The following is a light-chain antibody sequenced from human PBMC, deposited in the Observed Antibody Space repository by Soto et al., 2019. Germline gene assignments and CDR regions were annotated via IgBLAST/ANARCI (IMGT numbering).Light chain of an antibody. CDR3: AAWDDSLNAWV. J-gene: IGLJ3*02. CDR2: SHD. Sequence: QAVVTQPPSVSGTRGQRVTISCSGSSSNIGSNTANWYQHLPGTAPKVLIYSHDQRPSGVPDRISASRSGTAASLAISGLRSEDEAFYYCAAWDDSLNAWVFGGGTKLTVL. CDR1: SSNIGSNT. V-gene: IGLV1-44*01.